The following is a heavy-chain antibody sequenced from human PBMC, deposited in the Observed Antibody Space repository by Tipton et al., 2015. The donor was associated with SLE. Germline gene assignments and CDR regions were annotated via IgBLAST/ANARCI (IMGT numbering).Heavy chain of an antibody. V-gene: IGHV4-30-2*01. D-gene: IGHD3-3*01. Sequence: TLSLTCAVPGGSISSGGYSWSWIRQPPGKGLEWIGYIYHSGSTYYNPSLKSRVTISVDTSKNQFSLKLSSVTAADTAVYYCARRVTIFGVVTSGWFDPWGQGTLVTVSS. CDR3: ARRVTIFGVVTSGWFDP. J-gene: IGHJ5*02. CDR2: IYHSGST. CDR1: GGSISSGGYS.